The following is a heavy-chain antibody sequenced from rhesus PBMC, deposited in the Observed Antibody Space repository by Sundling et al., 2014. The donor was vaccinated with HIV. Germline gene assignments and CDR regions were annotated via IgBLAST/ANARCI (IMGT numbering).Heavy chain of an antibody. V-gene: IGHV1-200*01. CDR2: INPSNGNS. D-gene: IGHD4-35*01. J-gene: IGHJ1*01. CDR1: GYTFTSYY. CDR3: ARHGNDVLFEF. Sequence: QVQLVQSGAEVKKPGTSVRLSCKASGYTFTSYYINWVRQAPGQVFEWMGWINPSNGNSGSAQKFQGRVTMTRDMSTTTVYMELNRLTSEDTAVYYCARHGNDVLFEFWGQGALVTVSS.